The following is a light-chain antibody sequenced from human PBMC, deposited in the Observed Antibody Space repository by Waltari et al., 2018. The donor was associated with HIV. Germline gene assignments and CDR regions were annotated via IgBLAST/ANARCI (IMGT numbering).Light chain of an antibody. J-gene: IGKJ5*01. CDR1: QSVLYSSDNKNY. CDR2: WAS. Sequence: DIVMTQSPDSLAVSLGKRATINCKSSQSVLYSSDNKNYLVWYQQKPGQPPKLLIYWASTRESGVPDRFSGSGSGTDFTFTISSLQAEDVAVYYCQQYYSTPITFGQGTRLEIK. CDR3: QQYYSTPIT. V-gene: IGKV4-1*01.